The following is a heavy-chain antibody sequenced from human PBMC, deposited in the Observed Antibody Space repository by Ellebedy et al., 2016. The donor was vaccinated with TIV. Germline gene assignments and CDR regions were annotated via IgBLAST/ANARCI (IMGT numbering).Heavy chain of an antibody. Sequence: SVKVSXXASGGTFSSYAISWVRQAPGQGLEWMGGIIPIFGTANYAQKFQGRVTITADESTSTAYMELSSLRSEDTAVYYCARGVAVAAGHGYFDYWGQGTLVTVSS. CDR2: IIPIFGTA. V-gene: IGHV1-69*13. D-gene: IGHD6-19*01. CDR3: ARGVAVAAGHGYFDY. J-gene: IGHJ4*02. CDR1: GGTFSSYA.